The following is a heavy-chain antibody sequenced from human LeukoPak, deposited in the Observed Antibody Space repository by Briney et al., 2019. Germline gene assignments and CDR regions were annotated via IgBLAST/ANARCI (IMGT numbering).Heavy chain of an antibody. CDR1: GGSINSTTHY. Sequence: PSETLSLTCTVSGGSINSTTHYWGWIRQPPGKGLEWIGSIFYTGSTYYSPSLKSRVTISVDTSKNQFSLKLSSVTAADTAVYYCARDLSLAVAVPGDAFDIWGQGTMVTVSS. CDR2: IFYTGST. CDR3: ARDLSLAVAVPGDAFDI. D-gene: IGHD6-19*01. J-gene: IGHJ3*02. V-gene: IGHV4-39*07.